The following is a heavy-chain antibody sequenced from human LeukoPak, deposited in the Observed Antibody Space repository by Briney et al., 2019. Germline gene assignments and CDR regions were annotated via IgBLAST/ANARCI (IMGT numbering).Heavy chain of an antibody. CDR1: GGTFSSYA. Sequence: GASVKVSCKASGGTFSSYAISWVRRAPGQGLEWMGRIIPILGIANYAQKFQGRVTITADKSTSTAYMELSSLRSEDTAVYYCARDSLTLPTSIDYWGQGTLVTVSS. J-gene: IGHJ4*02. V-gene: IGHV1-69*04. D-gene: IGHD2-15*01. CDR3: ARDSLTLPTSIDY. CDR2: IIPILGIA.